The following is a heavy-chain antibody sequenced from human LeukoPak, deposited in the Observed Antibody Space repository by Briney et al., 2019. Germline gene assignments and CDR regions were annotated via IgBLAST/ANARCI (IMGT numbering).Heavy chain of an antibody. Sequence: GGSLRLSCAASGFTFDDYGMTWVRQAPGKGLKWVSGISWNGGVTGYADSVKGRFTISRDNAKNSLYLQMNSLRAEDTALYYCGRWRYDDVWGSYRGIDYWGQGILVTVSS. CDR3: GRWRYDDVWGSYRGIDY. J-gene: IGHJ4*02. D-gene: IGHD3-16*02. V-gene: IGHV3-20*04. CDR1: GFTFDDYG. CDR2: ISWNGGVT.